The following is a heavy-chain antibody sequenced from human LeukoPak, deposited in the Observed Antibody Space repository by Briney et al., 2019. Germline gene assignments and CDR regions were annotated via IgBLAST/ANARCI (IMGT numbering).Heavy chain of an antibody. Sequence: ASVKVSCKASGYTSTSYYMHWVRQAPGQGLEWMGIINPSGGSTSYAQKFQGRVTMTRDTSTSTVYMELSSLRSEDTAVYYCARDRIVVVPAAMVAGGGMDVWGQGTTVTVSS. CDR3: ARDRIVVVPAAMVAGGGMDV. V-gene: IGHV1-46*01. D-gene: IGHD2-2*01. J-gene: IGHJ6*02. CDR2: INPSGGST. CDR1: GYTSTSYY.